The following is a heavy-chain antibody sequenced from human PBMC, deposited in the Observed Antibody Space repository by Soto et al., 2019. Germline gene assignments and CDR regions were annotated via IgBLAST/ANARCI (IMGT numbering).Heavy chain of an antibody. CDR3: AGPYCSSTSCYRIDAFDI. V-gene: IGHV1-18*01. J-gene: IGHJ3*02. D-gene: IGHD2-2*01. Sequence: ASVKVSCKASGYTFTSYGISWVRQAPGQGLEWMGWISAYNGNTNYAQKLQGRVTMTTDTSTSTAYMELRSLRSDDTAVYYCAGPYCSSTSCYRIDAFDIWGQGTMVTVSS. CDR2: ISAYNGNT. CDR1: GYTFTSYG.